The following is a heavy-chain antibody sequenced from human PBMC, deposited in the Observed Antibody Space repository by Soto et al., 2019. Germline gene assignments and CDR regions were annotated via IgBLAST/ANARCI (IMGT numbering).Heavy chain of an antibody. CDR2: ISAYNGNT. CDR1: GYTFTSYG. CDR3: ARDRSGSYYEDYYYYGMDV. D-gene: IGHD1-26*01. V-gene: IGHV1-18*01. Sequence: XSVKVSYKASGYTFTSYGIIWVRQAPGQGLEWMGWISAYNGNTNYAQKLQGRVTMTTDTSTSTAYMELRSPRSDDTAVYYCARDRSGSYYEDYYYYGMDVWGQGTTVTVSS. J-gene: IGHJ6*02.